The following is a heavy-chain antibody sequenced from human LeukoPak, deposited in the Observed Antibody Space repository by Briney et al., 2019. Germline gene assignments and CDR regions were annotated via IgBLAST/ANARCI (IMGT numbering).Heavy chain of an antibody. Sequence: GGSLRLSCAASGFTFSSYAMSWVRQAPGKGLERVSYISSSGSTIYYADSVKGRFTISRDNAKNSLHLQMNSLRAEDTAVYYCAELGITMVGGVWGKGTTVTISS. J-gene: IGHJ6*04. CDR2: ISSSGSTI. CDR1: GFTFSSYA. CDR3: AELGITMVGGV. D-gene: IGHD3-10*02. V-gene: IGHV3-48*03.